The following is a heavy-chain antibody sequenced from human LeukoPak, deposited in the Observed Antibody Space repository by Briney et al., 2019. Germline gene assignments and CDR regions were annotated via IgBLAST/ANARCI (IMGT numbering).Heavy chain of an antibody. CDR3: ARDEEDTAMVTRYFDY. D-gene: IGHD5-18*01. CDR1: GFTFSSYS. CDR2: ISSSSSYI. Sequence: GGSLRLSCAASGFTFSSYSMNWVRQAPGKGLERVSSISSSSSYIYYADSVKGRFTISRDNAKNSLYLQMNSLRAEDTAVYYCARDEEDTAMVTRYFDYWGQGTLVTVSS. J-gene: IGHJ4*02. V-gene: IGHV3-21*01.